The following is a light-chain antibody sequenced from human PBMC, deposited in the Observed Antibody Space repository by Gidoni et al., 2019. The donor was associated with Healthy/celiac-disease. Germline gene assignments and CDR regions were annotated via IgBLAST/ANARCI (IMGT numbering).Light chain of an antibody. V-gene: IGKV3-20*01. Sequence: VSTQSPGSLSLSPGERATLSCRASQSVSSCYLAWYQQKPGQAPLLLNYGASSRATGIPDRFSGSGSGTDFTLTISRLEPEDFAVYYCQRYGSSRKTFXQXTKVEIK. CDR1: QSVSSCY. J-gene: IGKJ1*01. CDR3: QRYGSSRKT. CDR2: GAS.